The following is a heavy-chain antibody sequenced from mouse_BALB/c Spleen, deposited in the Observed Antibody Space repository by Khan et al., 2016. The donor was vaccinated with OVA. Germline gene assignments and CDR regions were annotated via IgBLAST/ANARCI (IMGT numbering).Heavy chain of an antibody. D-gene: IGHD1-1*01. CDR3: ARVYGGDCDY. Sequence: EVQLVESGPGLVKPSQSLSLTCTVTGYSITSDYAWNWIRQFPGNKLEWMGFLSYSGNTNYNPSHKSRFSITRDTSNNQFFLPSNSVTMEDTATYYCARVYGGDCDYWGQGTTLTVSS. CDR1: GYSITSDYA. CDR2: LSYSGNT. J-gene: IGHJ2*01. V-gene: IGHV3-2*02.